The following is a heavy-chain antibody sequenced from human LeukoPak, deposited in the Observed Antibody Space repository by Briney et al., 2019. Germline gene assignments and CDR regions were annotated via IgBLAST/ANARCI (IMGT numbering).Heavy chain of an antibody. J-gene: IGHJ3*02. CDR3: ARGLGGSSGIDPDAFDI. D-gene: IGHD3-22*01. CDR2: IGTAGDT. Sequence: GGSLRLSGAASGFTFSSYDMHWVRKATGKGLEWVSAIGTAGDTYYLGSVKGRFTISRENATNSLSLQMSSLRAGDTPVYYCARGLGGSSGIDPDAFDIWGQGTMVSDSS. V-gene: IGHV3-13*01. CDR1: GFTFSSYD.